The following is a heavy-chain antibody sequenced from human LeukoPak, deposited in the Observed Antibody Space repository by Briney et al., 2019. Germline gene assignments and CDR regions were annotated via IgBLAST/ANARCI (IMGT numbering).Heavy chain of an antibody. J-gene: IGHJ3*02. V-gene: IGHV3-21*01. Sequence: PGGSLRLSCAASGFTFSSYSMNWVRQAPGRGLEWVSSISSSSSYIYYADSVKGRFTISRDNAKNSLYLQMNSMRAADTAVYYCARGYDFWSGYGGYIWGQGTMVTVSS. D-gene: IGHD3-3*01. CDR3: ARGYDFWSGYGGYI. CDR2: ISSSSSYI. CDR1: GFTFSSYS.